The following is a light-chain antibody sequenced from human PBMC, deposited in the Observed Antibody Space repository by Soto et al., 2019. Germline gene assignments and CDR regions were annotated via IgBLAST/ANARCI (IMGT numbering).Light chain of an antibody. CDR1: QDIRTE. V-gene: IGKV1-6*01. CDR3: LQDYISPRT. J-gene: IGKJ1*01. Sequence: AIQMTQSPSSLSASVGDRVTITCRASQDIRTELGWYQQKPGKAPNLLIYATSSLQSGVPSRFSGSGSGTDFTLNISSLQPEDFATYYCLQDYISPRTFGKGTKVEIK. CDR2: ATS.